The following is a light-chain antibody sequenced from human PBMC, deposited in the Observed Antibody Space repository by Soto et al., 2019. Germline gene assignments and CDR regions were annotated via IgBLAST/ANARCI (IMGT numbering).Light chain of an antibody. CDR3: QHYNSYPLT. CDR1: QSISTW. CDR2: DAS. V-gene: IGKV1-5*01. J-gene: IGKJ4*01. Sequence: DIQITQSPSTLSASVGDRVTITCRASQSISTWLAWYQQEPGKAPKLLIYDASNLESGVPSRFSGSGSGTDFTLTISSLQPGDFATYYCQHYNSYPLTFGGGTKVDI.